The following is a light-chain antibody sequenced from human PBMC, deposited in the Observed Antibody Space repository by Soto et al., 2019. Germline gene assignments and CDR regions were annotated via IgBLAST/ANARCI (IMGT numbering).Light chain of an antibody. V-gene: IGLV1-40*01. CDR3: QSYDSRLNGVI. CDR1: SSNIGAGYD. J-gene: IGLJ2*01. CDR2: GNS. Sequence: QSVLTQPPSVSGAPGQRVTISCTGSSSNIGAGYDVHWYQQLPGTAPKLLIYGNSNRPSGVPDRFSGSKSGTSASLAITGLQAEDDADYYCQSYDSRLNGVIFGGGTKLTVL.